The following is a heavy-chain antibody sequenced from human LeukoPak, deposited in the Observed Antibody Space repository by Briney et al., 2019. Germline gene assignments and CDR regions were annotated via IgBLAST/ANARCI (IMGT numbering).Heavy chain of an antibody. Sequence: HPGGSLRLSCATSGFTVSTNYMSWVRQAPGKGLEWVSVIYSGGNTYYADSVKGRFTISRDNSKNTLYLQMNSLRAEDTAVYYCARGWLFDYRGQGTLVTVSS. CDR3: ARGWLFDY. CDR2: IYSGGNT. CDR1: GFTVSTNY. J-gene: IGHJ4*02. V-gene: IGHV3-53*01. D-gene: IGHD6-19*01.